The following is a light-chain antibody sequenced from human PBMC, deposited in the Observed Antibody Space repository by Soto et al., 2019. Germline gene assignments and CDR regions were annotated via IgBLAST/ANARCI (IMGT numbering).Light chain of an antibody. CDR2: RTS. Sequence: EIVLTQSPVTLSLSPGERATLSCRASQSVRTYLAWYQQKPGQAPRLLMFRTSSRATGFPARFSGSGSGTEFNLTISSLQSEDFGVYYCQQYNNWPRATFGGGTKVDIK. CDR3: QQYNNWPRAT. V-gene: IGKV3-15*01. J-gene: IGKJ4*01. CDR1: QSVRTY.